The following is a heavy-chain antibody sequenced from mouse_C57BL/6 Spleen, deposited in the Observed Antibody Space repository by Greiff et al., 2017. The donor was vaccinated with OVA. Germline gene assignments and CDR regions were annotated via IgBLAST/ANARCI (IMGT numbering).Heavy chain of an antibody. Sequence: EVMLVESGGGLVKPGGSLKLSCAASGFTFSDYGMHWVRQAPEKGLEWVAYISSGSSTNYYADTVKGRFTISRYNAKNTLFLQMTSLRSEDTAMYYCARRAVALDYWGQGTTLTVSS. V-gene: IGHV5-17*01. CDR2: ISSGSSTN. D-gene: IGHD1-1*01. CDR3: ARRAVALDY. J-gene: IGHJ2*01. CDR1: GFTFSDYG.